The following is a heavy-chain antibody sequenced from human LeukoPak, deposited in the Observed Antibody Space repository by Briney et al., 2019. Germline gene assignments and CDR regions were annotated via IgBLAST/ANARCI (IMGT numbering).Heavy chain of an antibody. CDR1: GYTSTSYG. CDR3: ARYCSSTSCYRAIDY. CDR2: ISAYNGNT. D-gene: IGHD2-2*02. J-gene: IGHJ4*02. Sequence: ASVKVSCKASGYTSTSYGISWVRQAPGQGLEWMGWISAYNGNTNYAQKLQGRVTMTTDTSTSTAYMELRSLRSDDTAVYYCARYCSSTSCYRAIDYWGQGTLVTVSS. V-gene: IGHV1-18*01.